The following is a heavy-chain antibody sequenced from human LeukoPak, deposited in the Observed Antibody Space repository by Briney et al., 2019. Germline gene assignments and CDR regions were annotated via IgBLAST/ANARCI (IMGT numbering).Heavy chain of an antibody. CDR3: AKELDWNDADFDY. D-gene: IGHD1-1*01. Sequence: GGSLRLSCAASGFTFSSYGMHWVRQAPGKGLEWVAVIWYDGSNKYYADSVKGRFAISRDNSKNTLYLQLNSLRAEDTAVYYCAKELDWNDADFDYWGQGTLVTVSS. V-gene: IGHV3-30*02. J-gene: IGHJ4*02. CDR1: GFTFSSYG. CDR2: IWYDGSNK.